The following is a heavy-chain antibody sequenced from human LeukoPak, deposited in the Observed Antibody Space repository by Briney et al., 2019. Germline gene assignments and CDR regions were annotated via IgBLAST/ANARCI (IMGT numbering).Heavy chain of an antibody. D-gene: IGHD5-12*01. CDR2: FHYSGST. V-gene: IGHV4-39*01. J-gene: IGHJ4*02. Sequence: SETLSLTCTVSGGSISSYSYYWGWIRQPPGKGLEWIGSFHYSGSTYYNPSLKSRVTISVDTSKNQFSLKLSSVTAADTAVYYCARWRGLRPFDSWGQGILVTVSS. CDR3: ARWRGLRPFDS. CDR1: GGSISSYSYY.